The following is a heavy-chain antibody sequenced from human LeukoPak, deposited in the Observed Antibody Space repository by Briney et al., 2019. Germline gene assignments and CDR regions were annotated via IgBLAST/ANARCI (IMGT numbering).Heavy chain of an antibody. CDR3: ATAVAVWDATLPEYFQH. J-gene: IGHJ1*01. CDR2: FDPEDGET. CDR1: GYTLTELS. V-gene: IGHV1-24*01. D-gene: IGHD6-19*01. Sequence: SVKVSCKGSGYTLTELSMHWVRQAPGKGLEWMGGFDPEDGETIYAQKFQGRVTMTEDTSTDTAYMQLSSLRSEDTAVYYCATAVAVWDATLPEYFQHWGQGTLVTVSS.